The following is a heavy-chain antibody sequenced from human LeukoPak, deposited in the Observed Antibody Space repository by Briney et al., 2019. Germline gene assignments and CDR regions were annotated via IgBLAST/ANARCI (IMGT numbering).Heavy chain of an antibody. J-gene: IGHJ5*02. CDR3: ARQLAVAGSGVSWFDP. CDR2: IYYSGST. Sequence: SETLSLTCTVSGGSISSYYWSWIRQPPGKVLEWIGYIYYSGSTNYNPSLKSRVTISVDTSKNQFSLKLSSVTAADTAVYYCARQLAVAGSGVSWFDPWGQGTLVTVSS. V-gene: IGHV4-59*01. CDR1: GGSISSYY. D-gene: IGHD6-19*01.